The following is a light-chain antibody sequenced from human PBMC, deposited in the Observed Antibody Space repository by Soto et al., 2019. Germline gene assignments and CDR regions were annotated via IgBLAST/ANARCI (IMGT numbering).Light chain of an antibody. Sequence: EIVLTQSPGTLSLSPGEIATLSFSASQSVSSSNQLAWYQQKPGQAPRLLIYGASNRATGIQDRFSGSGSGSDFSLTISRLEPEDFAIYYCQQYVRSPLTFGGGTKVDIK. CDR2: GAS. CDR1: QSVSSSN. J-gene: IGKJ4*01. V-gene: IGKV3-20*01. CDR3: QQYVRSPLT.